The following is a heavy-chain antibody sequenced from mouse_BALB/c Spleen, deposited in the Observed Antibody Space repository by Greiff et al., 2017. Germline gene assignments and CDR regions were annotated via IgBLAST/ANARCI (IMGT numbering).Heavy chain of an antibody. D-gene: IGHD1-1*01. CDR1: GFSLTSYG. CDR2: IWAGGST. J-gene: IGHJ1*01. CDR3: AREDYGSSTGYFDV. Sequence: QVQLKQSGPGLVAPSQSLSITCTVSGFSLTSYGVHWVRQPPGKGLEWLGVIWAGGSTNYNSALMSRLSISKDNSKSQVFLKMNSLQTDDTAMYYCAREDYGSSTGYFDVWGAGTTVTVSS. V-gene: IGHV2-9*02.